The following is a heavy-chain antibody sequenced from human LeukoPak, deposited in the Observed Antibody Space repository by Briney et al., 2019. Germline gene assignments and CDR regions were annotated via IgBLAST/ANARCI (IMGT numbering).Heavy chain of an antibody. CDR1: GFTFTSYT. CDR2: ISSSNSDI. V-gene: IGHV3-21*01. CDR3: ARDSRTVYYYYGMDV. Sequence: PGGSLRLSCAASGFTFTSYTMNWVRQAPGKGPEWLSSISSSNSDISYADSVKGRFTISRDNAKNSLYLQMNSLRAEDTAVYYCARDSRTVYYYYGMDVWGQGTTVTVSS. J-gene: IGHJ6*02.